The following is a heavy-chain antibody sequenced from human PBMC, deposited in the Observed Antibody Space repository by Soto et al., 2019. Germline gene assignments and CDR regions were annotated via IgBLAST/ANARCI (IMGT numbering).Heavy chain of an antibody. CDR2: IYWNDDK. CDR1: GFSLSTSGVG. V-gene: IGHV2-5*01. Sequence: QITVKESGPTLVKPTQTLTLTCTFSGFSLSTSGVGVGWIRHPPGKALEWLALIYWNDDKRYSPSLKSRLTITKDTSKNQVVLTMTNMDPVDTATYYCARYPNYYGSGSYYNYYYFDYWCQGTLVTVSS. CDR3: ARYPNYYGSGSYYNYYYFDY. J-gene: IGHJ4*02. D-gene: IGHD3-10*01.